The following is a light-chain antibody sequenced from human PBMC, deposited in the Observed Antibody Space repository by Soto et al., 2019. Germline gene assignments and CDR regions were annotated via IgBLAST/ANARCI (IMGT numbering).Light chain of an antibody. CDR2: APS. J-gene: IGKJ5*01. V-gene: IGKV1-12*01. CDR3: QQDNSLPIN. CDR1: QGISSW. Sequence: DIQMTQSPSSVSASVGVRVTITCRSSQGISSWLAWYQQKPGKAPKLLIYAPSSLQSRVPSRFSGSGSSTDITLTTGCLQPEDFETYYGQQDNSLPINCGQGTLLEIK.